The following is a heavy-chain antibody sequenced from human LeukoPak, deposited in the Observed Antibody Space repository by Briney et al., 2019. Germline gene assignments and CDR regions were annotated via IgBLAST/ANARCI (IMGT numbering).Heavy chain of an antibody. CDR1: GGTFSDYA. CDR3: AGIPVFGVVLHVEPV. Sequence: ASVKVSCKASGGTFSDYALNWVRQAPGQGLEWMGVFIPILDTANSTQKFQGRLTITADISTNTVYMELSSLRFDDTAVYFCAGIPVFGVVLHVEPVCGKGTTVTVSS. J-gene: IGHJ6*04. V-gene: IGHV1-69*10. D-gene: IGHD3-3*01. CDR2: FIPILDTA.